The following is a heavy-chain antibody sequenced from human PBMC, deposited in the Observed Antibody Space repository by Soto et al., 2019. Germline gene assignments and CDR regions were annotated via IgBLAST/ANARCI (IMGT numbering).Heavy chain of an antibody. CDR3: ARGSGYSGYDGGQLVRGYYFDY. CDR1: GGSISSYY. CDR2: IYYSGST. V-gene: IGHV4-59*01. D-gene: IGHD5-12*01. J-gene: IGHJ4*02. Sequence: KPSETLSLTCTVSGGSISSYYWSWIRQPPGKGLEWIGYIYYSGSTNYNPSLKSRVTISVDTSKNQFSLKLSSVTAADTAVYYCARGSGYSGYDGGQLVRGYYFDYWGQGTLVTVSS.